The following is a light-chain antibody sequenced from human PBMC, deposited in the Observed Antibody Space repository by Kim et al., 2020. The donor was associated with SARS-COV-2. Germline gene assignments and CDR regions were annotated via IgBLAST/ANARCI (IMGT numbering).Light chain of an antibody. J-gene: IGLJ2*01. Sequence: VSPGRTASITCSGDKLGDKYACWYQQKPGQSPVLVIYQDNKRPSGIPERFSGSNSGNTATLTISGTQAMDEADYYCQAWDSSTGVFGGGTKLTVL. CDR1: KLGDKY. V-gene: IGLV3-1*01. CDR2: QDN. CDR3: QAWDSSTGV.